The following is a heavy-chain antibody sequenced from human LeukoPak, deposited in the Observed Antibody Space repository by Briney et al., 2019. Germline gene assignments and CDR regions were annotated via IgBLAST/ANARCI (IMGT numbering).Heavy chain of an antibody. J-gene: IGHJ4*02. V-gene: IGHV3-53*05. CDR3: AKSLTYYHENSDSI. Sequence: PGGSLRLSCAASGFVVSTNHMTWVRQPPGKGLEWVSVIYKDGRTFYTDSVKGRFTISRDNSKNTVYLQMSSLRVEDTAVYYCAKSLTYYHENSDSIWGQGTLVTVSS. CDR1: GFVVSTNH. CDR2: IYKDGRT. D-gene: IGHD3-22*01.